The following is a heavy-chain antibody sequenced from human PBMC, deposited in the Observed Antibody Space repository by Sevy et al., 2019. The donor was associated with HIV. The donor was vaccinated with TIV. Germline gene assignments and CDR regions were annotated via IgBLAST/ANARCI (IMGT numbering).Heavy chain of an antibody. D-gene: IGHD6-13*01. CDR3: AGKMDLLVPDY. J-gene: IGHJ4*02. V-gene: IGHV3-21*01. Sequence: GGSLRLSCAASGFIFSNYNMHWVRQAPGKGLQWVSCISSSSNDIYYADSLKGRFTISRDNAKNSLYLQMNSLRAEDTAVYYCAGKMDLLVPDYWGQGTLVTVSS. CDR1: GFIFSNYN. CDR2: ISSSSNDI.